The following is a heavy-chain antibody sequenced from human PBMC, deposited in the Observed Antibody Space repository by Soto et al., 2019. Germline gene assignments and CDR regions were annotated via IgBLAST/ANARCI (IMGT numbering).Heavy chain of an antibody. V-gene: IGHV4-30-4*01. CDR1: GDSISNGDYY. CDR3: ASRRTSFYGDHKGWFDP. D-gene: IGHD4-17*01. Sequence: SETLSLTCTVSGDSISNGDYYWSWIRQPPGRGLEWIGYIDSSGSTYYNPSLKSRLTMSVDMSKNQFSLRLSSVTAADTAVYYCASRRTSFYGDHKGWFDPWGQGTLVTVSS. J-gene: IGHJ5*02. CDR2: IDSSGST.